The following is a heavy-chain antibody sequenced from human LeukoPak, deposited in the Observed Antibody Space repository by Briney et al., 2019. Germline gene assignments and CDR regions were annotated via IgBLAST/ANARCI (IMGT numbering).Heavy chain of an antibody. J-gene: IGHJ4*02. Sequence: GESLKISCKCSGFDFTAYGIAWVRQMPGKGLEWMGNIYPGGSNGRYSPSFQGQVTMSADKSITTVYLQWSSLKDSDTAMSYCARNFHSAWFGFWGQGSLVTVSS. CDR3: ARNFHSAWFGF. D-gene: IGHD3-3*01. CDR1: GFDFTAYG. CDR2: IYPGGSNG. V-gene: IGHV5-51*01.